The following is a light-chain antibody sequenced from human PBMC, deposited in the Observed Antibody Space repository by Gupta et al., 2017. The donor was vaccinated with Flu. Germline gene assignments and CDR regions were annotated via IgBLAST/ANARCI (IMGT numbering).Light chain of an antibody. CDR2: GAS. J-gene: IGKJ3*01. CDR3: QQKYNTVT. CDR1: QSISKY. Sequence: SPALLSASVGDSGTITCRASQSISKYLNWYQQKPGEAHNRMIDGASTVKRGATTRFRGSGSGKEFSLTISSLQHEDFANYYCQQKYNTVTFGHGTKVDI. V-gene: IGKV1-39*01.